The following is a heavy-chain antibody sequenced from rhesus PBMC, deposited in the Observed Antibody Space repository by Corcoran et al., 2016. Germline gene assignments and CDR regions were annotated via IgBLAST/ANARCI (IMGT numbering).Heavy chain of an antibody. D-gene: IGHD5-24*01. Sequence: QVQLQESGPGLVKPSETLSLTCAVSGASISSYWWNWIRHPPGKGLEWIGGIRGNSVGTHYTPSLKSLVTISNDASKNRFSLKLSSVTAADTAVYYCAREYSGYSYNDYWGQGVLVTVSS. V-gene: IGHV4-80*01. CDR1: GASISSYW. CDR2: IRGNSVGT. J-gene: IGHJ4*01. CDR3: AREYSGYSYNDY.